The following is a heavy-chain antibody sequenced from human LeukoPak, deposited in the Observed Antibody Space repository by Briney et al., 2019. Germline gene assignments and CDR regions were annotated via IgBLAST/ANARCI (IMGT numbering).Heavy chain of an antibody. CDR1: GFTFSSYW. D-gene: IGHD3-9*01. V-gene: IGHV3-7*03. CDR2: IKQDGSEK. CDR3: ARVEILTGYYRVYYYYYGMDV. Sequence: PGGSLRLSCAASGFTFSSYWMSWVRQAPGKGLEWVANIKQDGSEKYYVDSVKGRFTISRDNAKNSLYLQMNSLRAEDTAVYYCARVEILTGYYRVYYYYYGMDVWGKGTTVTVSS. J-gene: IGHJ6*04.